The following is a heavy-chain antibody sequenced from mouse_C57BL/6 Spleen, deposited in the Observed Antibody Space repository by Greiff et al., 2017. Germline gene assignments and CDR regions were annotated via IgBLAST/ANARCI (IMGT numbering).Heavy chain of an antibody. J-gene: IGHJ1*03. CDR1: GYSITSGYY. CDR2: ISYDGSN. Sequence: EVQLVESGPGLVKPSQSLSLTCSVTGYSITSGYYWNWIRQFPGNKLEWMGYISYDGSNNYNPSLKNRISITRDTSKNQFFLKLNSVTTEDTATYYCARGYGSSLYWYFDVWGTGTTVTVSS. V-gene: IGHV3-6*01. D-gene: IGHD1-1*01. CDR3: ARGYGSSLYWYFDV.